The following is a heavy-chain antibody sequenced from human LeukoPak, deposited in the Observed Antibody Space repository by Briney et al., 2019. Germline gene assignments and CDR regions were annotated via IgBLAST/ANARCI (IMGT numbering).Heavy chain of an antibody. J-gene: IGHJ4*02. V-gene: IGHV1-18*01. CDR2: ISAYNGNT. Sequence: ASVKVSCKASGYTFTSYGISWVRQAPGQGLEWMGLISAYNGNTNYAQKLQGRVTMTTDTSTSTAYMELRSLRSDDTAVYYCARLYYDILTGYSTGDYWGQGTLVTVSS. CDR3: ARLYYDILTGYSTGDY. D-gene: IGHD3-9*01. CDR1: GYTFTSYG.